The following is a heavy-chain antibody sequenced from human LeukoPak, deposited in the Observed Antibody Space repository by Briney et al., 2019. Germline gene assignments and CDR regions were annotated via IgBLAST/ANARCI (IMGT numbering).Heavy chain of an antibody. V-gene: IGHV1-2*02. CDR1: GYTFTGYY. CDR2: INPNTGGT. J-gene: IGHJ5*02. CDR3: RREEIAAADVYNSFAP. D-gene: IGHD6-13*01. Sequence: ASVKVSCKATGYTFTGYYMHWVRQAPGQGHEWMGLINPNTGGTNYAQKFHSRVTITRDTSISTAYMDRSSLRADHTAGYYLRREEIAAADVYNSFAPWGQGTLVTVSS.